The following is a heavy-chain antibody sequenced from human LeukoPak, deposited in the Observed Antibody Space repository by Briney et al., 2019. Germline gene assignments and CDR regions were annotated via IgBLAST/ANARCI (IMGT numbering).Heavy chain of an antibody. CDR1: GFTFSSYA. CDR2: ISYDGSNK. CDR3: AREGFTSDFDY. J-gene: IGHJ4*02. Sequence: GGTLSLSCAASGFTFSSYAMHWVRQAPGKGLEWVAVISYDGSNKYYADSVKGRFTISRDNSKNTLYLQMNSLRAEDTAVYYCAREGFTSDFDYWGQGTLVTVSS. V-gene: IGHV3-30*04.